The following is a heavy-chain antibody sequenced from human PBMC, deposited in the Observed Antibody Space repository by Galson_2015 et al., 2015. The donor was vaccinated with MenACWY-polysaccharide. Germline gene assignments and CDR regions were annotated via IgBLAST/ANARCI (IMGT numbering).Heavy chain of an antibody. Sequence: RGYTSYADSVRGRFTVSRDNSQNILYLQMNRLRGEDTAVYYCAKGRDALDARGQGTMVTVSS. CDR2: RGYT. V-gene: IGHV3-23*01. CDR3: AKGRDALDA. J-gene: IGHJ3*01.